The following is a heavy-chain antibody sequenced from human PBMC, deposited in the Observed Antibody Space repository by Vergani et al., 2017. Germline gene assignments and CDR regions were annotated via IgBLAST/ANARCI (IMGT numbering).Heavy chain of an antibody. CDR3: AREGQQLAHGNWFDP. CDR2: IYYSGST. CDR1: GGSISGGGYY. Sequence: QVQLQESGPGLVKPSQTLSLTCTVSGGSISGGGYYWSWIRQHPGKGLEWIGYIYYSGSTYYNPSLKSRVTISVDTSKNQFSLKLSSVTAADTAVYYCAREGQQLAHGNWFDPWGQGTLVTVSS. V-gene: IGHV4-31*03. J-gene: IGHJ5*02. D-gene: IGHD6-13*01.